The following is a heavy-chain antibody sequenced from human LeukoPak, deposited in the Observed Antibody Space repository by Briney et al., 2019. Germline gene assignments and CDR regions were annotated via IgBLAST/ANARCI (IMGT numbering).Heavy chain of an antibody. CDR2: ISSSSIYI. CDR1: GFTFSSHS. V-gene: IGHV3-21*01. CDR3: ARGDGATPPDVFDI. D-gene: IGHD3-10*01. Sequence: GGSLRLSCAASGFTFSSHSMNWVRQAPGKGLQWVSSISSSSIYIYYADSVRGRFTISRDNAKNSLYLQMNSLMGEDTAVYYCARGDGATPPDVFDIWGQGTMVTVSS. J-gene: IGHJ3*02.